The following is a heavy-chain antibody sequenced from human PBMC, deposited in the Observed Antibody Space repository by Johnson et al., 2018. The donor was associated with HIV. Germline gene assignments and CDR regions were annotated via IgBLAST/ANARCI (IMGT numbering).Heavy chain of an antibody. CDR3: ARDFSDNSGWYIEGDAFDI. CDR1: RFTVSSNY. D-gene: IGHD6-19*01. V-gene: IGHV3-66*01. Sequence: VQLVESGGGVVRPWGSLRLSCAASRFTVSSNYMTWVRQAPGKGLEWVSVIYSGGNTYYADSVKGRFTISRDNAKNSLYLQMNSLRAEDTALDYCARDFSDNSGWYIEGDAFDIWCQGTMVTVSS. J-gene: IGHJ3*02. CDR2: IYSGGNT.